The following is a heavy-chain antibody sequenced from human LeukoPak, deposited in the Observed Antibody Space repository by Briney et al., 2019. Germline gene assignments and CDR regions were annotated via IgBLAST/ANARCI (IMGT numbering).Heavy chain of an antibody. CDR1: GGSISDYY. J-gene: IGHJ4*02. Sequence: SETLSLTCTVSGGSISDYYWSWIRQPAGRGLEWIGRIYSSGGTTYSPSLNSRVTMSVDRSKNQFSLKLDSVTAADTAVYYCARQPLDYFDYWGQGTLVTVSS. CDR2: IYSSGGT. V-gene: IGHV4-4*07. CDR3: ARQPLDYFDY.